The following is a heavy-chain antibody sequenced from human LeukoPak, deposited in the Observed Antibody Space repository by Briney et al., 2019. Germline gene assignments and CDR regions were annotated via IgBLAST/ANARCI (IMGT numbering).Heavy chain of an antibody. CDR1: GFTFSGSA. D-gene: IGHD5-12*01. CDR2: IRNKANSYAT. Sequence: GGSLRLSCAASGFTFSGSAMHWVRQASGKGLEWVGRIRNKANSYATAYAASLKGRFTISRDESKNTAYLQMDSLKTEDTAVYYCTRAGSGYDEFYYMDVWGKGTTVTVSS. J-gene: IGHJ6*03. CDR3: TRAGSGYDEFYYMDV. V-gene: IGHV3-73*01.